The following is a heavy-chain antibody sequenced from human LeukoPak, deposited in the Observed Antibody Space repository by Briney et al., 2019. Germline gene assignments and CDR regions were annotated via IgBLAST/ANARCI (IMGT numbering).Heavy chain of an antibody. CDR2: IYHSGNT. J-gene: IGHJ4*02. D-gene: IGHD5-12*01. CDR3: ARAGRPSRGYDKLTFDY. V-gene: IGHV4-30-2*01. Sequence: SQTLSLTCAVSGGSISSGGYSWSWLRPPPGKDLEWIGYIYHSGNTYYNPSLKSRVTISVDRSKNQFSLKLSSVTGADTAVYYCARAGRPSRGYDKLTFDYWGQGTLVTVSS. CDR1: GGSISSGGYS.